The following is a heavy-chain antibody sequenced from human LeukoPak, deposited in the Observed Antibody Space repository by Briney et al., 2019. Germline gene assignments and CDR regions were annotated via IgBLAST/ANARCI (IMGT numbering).Heavy chain of an antibody. CDR3: ARAVTRYYFDY. D-gene: IGHD4-11*01. CDR1: GFTFCSYS. J-gene: IGHJ4*02. CDR2: ISSSSSYI. Sequence: GVSLRLSCAASGFTFCSYSMNWVRQAPGKGLEWVSSISSSSSYIYYADSVKGRFTISRDNAKNSLYLQMNSLRAEDTAVYYCARAVTRYYFDYWGQGTLVTVSS. V-gene: IGHV3-21*01.